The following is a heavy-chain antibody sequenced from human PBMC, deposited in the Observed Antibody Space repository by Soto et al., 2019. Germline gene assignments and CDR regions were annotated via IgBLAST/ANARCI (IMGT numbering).Heavy chain of an antibody. CDR2: VSIGGST. V-gene: IGHV3-23*01. CDR1: GFTFSSYA. CDR3: AKRRGAGGHFDY. D-gene: IGHD2-15*01. Sequence: GGSLRLSCAASGFTFSSYAMGWVRQGPGKGLEWVAVVSIGGSTHYADSVKGRFTISRDNSKNTLSLQMNSLTAEDTAVYFCAKRRGAGGHFDYWGQGALVTVSS. J-gene: IGHJ4*02.